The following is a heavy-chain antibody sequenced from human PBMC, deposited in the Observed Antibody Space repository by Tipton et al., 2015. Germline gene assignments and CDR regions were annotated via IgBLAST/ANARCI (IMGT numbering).Heavy chain of an antibody. V-gene: IGHV1-69*01. J-gene: IGHJ6*02. CDR1: GGTFSGYV. CDR3: ARVAGRPYYYDMEV. Sequence: QLVQSGAEVKKPGSSVKVSCKASGGTFSGYVIAWVRQAPGQGLEWMGGFITIVGAVLYAQKFQGRLTINADEPSTTAYMELTSLRFEDTAVYYCARVAGRPYYYDMEVWGQGTTVTVS. CDR2: FITIVGAV.